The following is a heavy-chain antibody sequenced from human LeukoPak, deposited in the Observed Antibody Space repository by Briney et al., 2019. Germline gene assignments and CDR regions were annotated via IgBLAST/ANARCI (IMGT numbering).Heavy chain of an antibody. V-gene: IGHV3-13*01. CDR2: IGTAGDT. J-gene: IGHJ4*02. CDR3: AREDVPGIAAAGIVEASVY. D-gene: IGHD6-13*01. CDR1: GFTFSDYD. Sequence: GGSLRLSCAASGFTFSDYDMRWVRQATGKGLEWVSAIGTAGDTYYTGSVKGRFTISRENAKNSLYLQMNSLRAENTAVYYCAREDVPGIAAAGIVEASVYWGQGTLVTVSS.